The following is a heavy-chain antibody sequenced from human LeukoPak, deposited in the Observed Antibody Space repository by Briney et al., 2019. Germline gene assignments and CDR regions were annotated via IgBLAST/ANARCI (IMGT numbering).Heavy chain of an antibody. V-gene: IGHV3-23*01. J-gene: IGHJ4*02. Sequence: GGSLRLTRQASRFTFSSYIMTWVRQARGRGLDWVATIKRNAEPIFHADSVKDRFTISRDDSKNTLYLQMNSLSADDTALYFCAREHGSDGYPISDYWGKGTVVTVSS. D-gene: IGHD3-22*01. CDR2: IKRNAEPI. CDR1: RFTFSSYI. CDR3: AREHGSDGYPISDY.